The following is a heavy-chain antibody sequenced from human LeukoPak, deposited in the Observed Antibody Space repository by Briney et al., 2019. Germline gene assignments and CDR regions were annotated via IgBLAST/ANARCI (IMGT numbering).Heavy chain of an antibody. D-gene: IGHD3-10*01. CDR3: ARYGSGSYYRGYFDY. V-gene: IGHV3-48*04. Sequence: GGSLRLSCAASGFTFSSYSMNWVRQAPGKGLEWVSYISSSSSTIYYADSVKGRFIISRDNAKNSLYLQMNSLRAEDTAVYYCARYGSGSYYRGYFDYWGQGTLVTVSS. CDR1: GFTFSSYS. J-gene: IGHJ4*02. CDR2: ISSSSSTI.